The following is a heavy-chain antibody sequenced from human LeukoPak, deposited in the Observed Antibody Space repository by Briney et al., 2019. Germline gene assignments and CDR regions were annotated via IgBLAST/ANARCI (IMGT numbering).Heavy chain of an antibody. CDR3: ARALVGATTTAVYYYGMDV. J-gene: IGHJ6*02. Sequence: PGGSLRLSCAVSGFSFSSYWMHWVRQAPGKGLVWVSRINGDGSSTRYADSVKGRFTISRDNAKNTLYLQMNSLRAEDTAVYYCARALVGATTTAVYYYGMDVWGQGTTVTVSS. CDR2: INGDGSST. V-gene: IGHV3-74*01. CDR1: GFSFSSYW. D-gene: IGHD1-26*01.